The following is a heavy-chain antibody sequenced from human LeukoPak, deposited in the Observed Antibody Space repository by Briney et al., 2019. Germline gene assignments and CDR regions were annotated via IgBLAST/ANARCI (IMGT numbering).Heavy chain of an antibody. CDR3: AKHYYGSGSSRGNRFEP. V-gene: IGHV4-59*01. CDR1: GGSISSYY. D-gene: IGHD3-10*01. CDR2: IYYSGST. J-gene: IGHJ5*02. Sequence: SETLSLTCTVSGGSISSYYWSWVRQPPGKGLEWIGYIYYSGSTKYNPSLKSRVTISGDASKNQFCLKLSSVTAAETAVYYCAKHYYGSGSSRGNRFEPWGQGTLVTVSS.